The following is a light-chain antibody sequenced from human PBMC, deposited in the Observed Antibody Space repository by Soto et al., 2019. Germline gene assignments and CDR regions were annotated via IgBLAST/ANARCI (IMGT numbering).Light chain of an antibody. V-gene: IGKV3-20*01. Sequence: EIVLTQSPGTLSLSPGEGATLSCRASQSVSSIYLGWYQQKPGQAPRLLIYGASSRATGIPGRFSGSGSGTDFTLTISRLEPEDFAVYYCQQYNNWPRTFGQGTKVDIK. J-gene: IGKJ1*01. CDR2: GAS. CDR1: QSVSSIY. CDR3: QQYNNWPRT.